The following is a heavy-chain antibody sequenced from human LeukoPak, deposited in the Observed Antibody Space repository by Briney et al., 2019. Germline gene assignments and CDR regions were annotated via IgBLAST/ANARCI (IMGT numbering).Heavy chain of an antibody. J-gene: IGHJ4*02. D-gene: IGHD2-2*01. CDR2: ISGSGGST. Sequence: PGGSLRLSCAASGFTFSSYAMSWVRQAPGKGLEWVSAISGSGGSTYYADSVKGRFTISRDNSKNTLYLQMNSLRAEDTAVYYCAEGDIVVVPAAKDEFGFDYWGQGTLVTVSS. V-gene: IGHV3-23*01. CDR3: AEGDIVVVPAAKDEFGFDY. CDR1: GFTFSSYA.